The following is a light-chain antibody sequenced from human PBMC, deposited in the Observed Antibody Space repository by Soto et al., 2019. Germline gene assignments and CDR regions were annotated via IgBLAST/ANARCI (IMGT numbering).Light chain of an antibody. J-gene: IGLJ1*01. Sequence: QSALAQPSSVSGSFGQSITISCSGPNTNLGVYGYVTWHQHQPGKAPKLWSYDVNNRPSGISDRFSGSKSGDTASLTISGLEAEDEADYSCFSKISGFVYGFGTGTKVTVL. CDR2: DVN. CDR3: FSKISGFVYG. V-gene: IGLV2-14*01. CDR1: NTNLGVYGY.